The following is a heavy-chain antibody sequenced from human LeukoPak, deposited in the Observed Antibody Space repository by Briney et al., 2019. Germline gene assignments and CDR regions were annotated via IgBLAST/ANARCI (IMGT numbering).Heavy chain of an antibody. Sequence: EAPVKVSCKASGGTFSSYAISWVRQAPGQGLEWMGRIIPILGIANYAQKFQGRVTITADKSTSTAYMELSSLRSEDTAVYYCASYSHYYDSRPPDYWGQGTLVTVSS. D-gene: IGHD3-22*01. CDR3: ASYSHYYDSRPPDY. V-gene: IGHV1-69*04. J-gene: IGHJ4*02. CDR2: IIPILGIA. CDR1: GGTFSSYA.